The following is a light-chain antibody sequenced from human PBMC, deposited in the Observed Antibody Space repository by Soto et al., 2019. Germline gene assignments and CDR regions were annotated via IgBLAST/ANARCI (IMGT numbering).Light chain of an antibody. Sequence: EIVMTQSPGTLSVSPGERATLSCRASQSVSVNLAWYQQKPGQAPSLLIYGASNRATGIPDRFSGSGSGTDFTLTISRLEPEDFAVYYCQQYGSSGTFGQGTKVDIK. CDR2: GAS. CDR1: QSVSVN. J-gene: IGKJ1*01. V-gene: IGKV3-20*01. CDR3: QQYGSSGT.